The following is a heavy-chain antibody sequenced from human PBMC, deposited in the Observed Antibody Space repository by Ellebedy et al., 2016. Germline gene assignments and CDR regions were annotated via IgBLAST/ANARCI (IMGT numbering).Heavy chain of an antibody. CDR1: GYTFTGYY. J-gene: IGHJ6*02. CDR2: MNPNSGNT. V-gene: IGHV1-8*02. CDR3: ATDLVAAAPFFLGNYYYGMDV. Sequence: ASVKVSCKASGYTFTGYYMHWVRQAPGQGLEWMGWMNPNSGNTGYAQKFQGRVTMTRNTSISTVYMELSSLRSEDTAVYYCATDLVAAAPFFLGNYYYGMDVWGQGTTVTVSS. D-gene: IGHD6-25*01.